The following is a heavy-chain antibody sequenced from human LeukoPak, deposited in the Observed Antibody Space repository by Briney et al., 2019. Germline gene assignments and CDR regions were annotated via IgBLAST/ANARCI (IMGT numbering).Heavy chain of an antibody. CDR1: GYSISSGYY. Sequence: KTSETLSLTCTVSGYSISSGYYWGWIRQPPGKGLEWIGSIYHSGSTYYNPSLKSRVTISVDTFKNQFSLKLSSVTAADTAVYYCARQVAGTQFDYWGQGTLVTASS. D-gene: IGHD6-19*01. CDR2: IYHSGST. J-gene: IGHJ4*02. CDR3: ARQVAGTQFDY. V-gene: IGHV4-38-2*02.